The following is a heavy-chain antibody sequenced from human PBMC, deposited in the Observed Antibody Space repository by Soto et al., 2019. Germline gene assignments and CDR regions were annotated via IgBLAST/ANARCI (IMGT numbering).Heavy chain of an antibody. J-gene: IGHJ4*02. CDR1: GFTFSNYA. CDR2: ISGSGDFT. Sequence: GGSLRLSCAASGFTFSNYAISWVRQTPGKGLEWVSVISGSGDFTCYADSVKGRFTISRDNPKNTIYLQMNSLRAEDTAVFYFAKGFYGSGSYYNERAFDSWGQGTLVTVSS. CDR3: AKGFYGSGSYYNERAFDS. D-gene: IGHD3-10*01. V-gene: IGHV3-23*01.